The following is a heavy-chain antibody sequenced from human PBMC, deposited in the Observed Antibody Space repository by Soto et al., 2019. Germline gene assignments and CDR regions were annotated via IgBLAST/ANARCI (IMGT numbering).Heavy chain of an antibody. CDR1: GDSVSNNFAA. CDR3: VRGGLVGNNWLDP. J-gene: IGHJ5*02. CDR2: TSYRSQWYN. V-gene: IGHV6-1*01. D-gene: IGHD1-26*01. Sequence: PSQTLSLTCAISGDSVSNNFAAWNWIRQSPSRGLEWLGRTSYRSQWYNDYSVSVKSRITINADTTRNHFSLQLNSVTPEDTAVYYCVRGGLVGNNWLDPWGQGTLVTVSS.